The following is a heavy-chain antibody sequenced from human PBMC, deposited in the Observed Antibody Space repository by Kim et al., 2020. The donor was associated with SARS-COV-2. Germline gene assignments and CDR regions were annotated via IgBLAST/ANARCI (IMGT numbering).Heavy chain of an antibody. CDR1: GFTFSSYS. Sequence: GGSLRLSCAASGFTFSSYSMNWVRQAPGKGLEWVSSISSSSSYIYYADSVKGRFTISRDNAKNSLYLQMNSLRAEDTAVYYCARDIVGSWIPSYWGQGTLVTVSS. D-gene: IGHD1-26*01. V-gene: IGHV3-21*01. CDR3: ARDIVGSWIPSY. CDR2: ISSSSSYI. J-gene: IGHJ4*02.